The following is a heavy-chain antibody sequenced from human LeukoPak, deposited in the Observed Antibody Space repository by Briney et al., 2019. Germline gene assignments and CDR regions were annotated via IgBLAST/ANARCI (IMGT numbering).Heavy chain of an antibody. V-gene: IGHV3-7*01. CDR2: ITPDGSAN. D-gene: IGHD3-3*02. CDR1: GFTFSNFW. Sequence: GGSLRLSCAASGFTFSNFWMSWVRQAPGKGLEWVANITPDGSANYYVDSVKGRFTISRDDAENSLYLQMNSLRPEDTAVYYCARHFSTYSYGLDVWGQGTTVTVSS. J-gene: IGHJ6*02. CDR3: ARHFSTYSYGLDV.